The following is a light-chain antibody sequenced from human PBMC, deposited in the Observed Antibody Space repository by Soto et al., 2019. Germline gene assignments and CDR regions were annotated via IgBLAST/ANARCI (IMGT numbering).Light chain of an antibody. CDR3: CSYTTSNTRQIV. V-gene: IGLV2-14*03. J-gene: IGLJ1*01. Sequence: QSALTQPASGSGSPGQSITISCTGTSSDVGGYNYVSWYQHHPGKAPKLMIYDVSNRPSGVSNRFSGSKSGNTASLTISGLQPEDEADYYCCSYTTSNTRQIVFGTGTKVTVL. CDR2: DVS. CDR1: SSDVGGYNY.